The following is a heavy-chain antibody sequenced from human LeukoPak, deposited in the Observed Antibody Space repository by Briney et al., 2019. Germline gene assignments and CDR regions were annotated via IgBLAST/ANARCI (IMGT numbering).Heavy chain of an antibody. CDR1: GGTFSSYA. Sequence: SVKVSCKASGGTFSSYAISWVRQAPGQGLEWMGGIVPIFGTANYAQKFQGRVTITTDESTSTAYMELSSLRSEDTAVYYCARDLEAYGDYEAYVNWFDPWGQGTLVTVSS. D-gene: IGHD4-17*01. CDR3: ARDLEAYGDYEAYVNWFDP. V-gene: IGHV1-69*05. J-gene: IGHJ5*02. CDR2: IVPIFGTA.